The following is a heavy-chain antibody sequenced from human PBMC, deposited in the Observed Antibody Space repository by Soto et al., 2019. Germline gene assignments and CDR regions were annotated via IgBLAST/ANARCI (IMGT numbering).Heavy chain of an antibody. CDR3: ARDVGPSPTVAGDKFFDY. D-gene: IGHD6-19*01. Sequence: GASVKVSCKASGYTFTSYYMHWVRQTPGQGLEWMGIINPSGGSTSYAQKYQGRVTMTRDTSTSTVYMELSSLRSEDTAVYYCARDVGPSPTVAGDKFFDYWGQGTLVTVSS. V-gene: IGHV1-46*03. CDR2: INPSGGST. CDR1: GYTFTSYY. J-gene: IGHJ4*02.